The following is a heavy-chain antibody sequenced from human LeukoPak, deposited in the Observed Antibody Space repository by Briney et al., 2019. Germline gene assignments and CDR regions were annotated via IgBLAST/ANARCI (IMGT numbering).Heavy chain of an antibody. Sequence: ASVKVSCKASGYTFTNYGISWVRQAPGQGLEWMGRISAYNGHTNYAQKLQGRVTITTDTSTTTAYLELRSLRSDDTAVYFCARGPKPFDHWGQGNLVTVSS. CDR1: GYTFTNYG. J-gene: IGHJ4*02. V-gene: IGHV1-18*01. CDR2: ISAYNGHT. CDR3: ARGPKPFDH.